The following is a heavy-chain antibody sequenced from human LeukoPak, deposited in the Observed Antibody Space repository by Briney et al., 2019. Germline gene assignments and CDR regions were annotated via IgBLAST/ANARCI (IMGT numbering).Heavy chain of an antibody. CDR1: GGSISSYY. V-gene: IGHV4-59*08. CDR3: ARKSYYDFWSGYYRADYYGMDV. CDR2: IYYSGST. J-gene: IGHJ6*02. D-gene: IGHD3-3*01. Sequence: SSETLSLTCTVSGGSISSYYWSWIRQPPGKGLEWIGYIYYSGSTNYNPSLKSRVTISVDTSKNQFSLKLSSVTAADTAVYYCARKSYYDFWSGYYRADYYGMDVWGQGTTVTVSS.